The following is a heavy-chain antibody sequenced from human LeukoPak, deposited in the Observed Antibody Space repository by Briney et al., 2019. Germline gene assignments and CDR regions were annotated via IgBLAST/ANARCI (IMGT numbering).Heavy chain of an antibody. V-gene: IGHV4-30-4*01. D-gene: IGHD5-12*01. CDR1: GGSISSGDYY. J-gene: IGHJ4*02. CDR2: IYYSGST. Sequence: PSQTLSLTCTVSGGSISSGDYYWSWIRQPPGKGLEWIEYIYYSGSTYYNPSLKSRVTISVDTSKNQFSLKLGSVTAADTAVYYCARVAGDSGYDTDYWGQGTLVTVSS. CDR3: ARVAGDSGYDTDY.